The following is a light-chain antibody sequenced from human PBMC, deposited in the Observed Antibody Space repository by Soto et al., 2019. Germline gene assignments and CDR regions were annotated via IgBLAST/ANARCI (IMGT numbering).Light chain of an antibody. CDR2: DAY. CDR3: QQRSDWPWT. Sequence: EVVLPPTPVTLPLSPGERATLSCRASQSFRGLLAWYQQKPGQAPRLLIYDAYNRATGIPARFSGGGSGTDFTLTISSLEPEDFAVYYCQQRSDWPWTFGQGTKVDI. J-gene: IGKJ1*01. V-gene: IGKV3-11*01. CDR1: QSFRGL.